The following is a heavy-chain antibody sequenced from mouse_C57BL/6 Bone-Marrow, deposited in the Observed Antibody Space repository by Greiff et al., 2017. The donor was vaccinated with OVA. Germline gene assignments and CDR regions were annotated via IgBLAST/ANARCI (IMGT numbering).Heavy chain of an antibody. CDR3: ARRRLRRYAMDY. D-gene: IGHD2-4*01. CDR1: GYTFTSYW. CDR2: IYPSDSET. V-gene: IGHV1-61*01. Sequence: QVQLQQPGAELVRPGSSVKLSCKASGYTFTSYWMDWVKQRPGQGLEWIGNIYPSDSETHYNQKFKDKATLTVDKSSSTAYMQLSSLTSEDSAVYFCARRRLRRYAMDYWGQGTSVTVSS. J-gene: IGHJ4*01.